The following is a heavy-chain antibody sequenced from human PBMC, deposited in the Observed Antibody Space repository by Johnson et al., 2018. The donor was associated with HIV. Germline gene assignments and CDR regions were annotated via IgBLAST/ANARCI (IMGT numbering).Heavy chain of an antibody. D-gene: IGHD3-16*01. CDR2: IKQDGSEN. V-gene: IGHV3-7*02. Sequence: EVQLVESGGGLVQPGGSLRLSCAVSGFIFSSYWMSWVRQAPGKGLEWVANIKQDGSENYYVDSVKGRFTISRDNSKNTLYLQMNSLRAEDTAVFYCARGALGDWVDAFDIWGQGTMVTVSS. CDR1: GFIFSSYW. CDR3: ARGALGDWVDAFDI. J-gene: IGHJ3*02.